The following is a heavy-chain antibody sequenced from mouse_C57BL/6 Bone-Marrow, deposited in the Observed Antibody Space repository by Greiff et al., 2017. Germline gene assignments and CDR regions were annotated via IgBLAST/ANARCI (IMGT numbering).Heavy chain of an antibody. CDR1: GYTFTSYW. CDR2: IDPNSGGT. J-gene: IGHJ4*01. CDR3: ARGHYYGSLYYAMDY. V-gene: IGHV1-72*01. Sequence: VQLQQPGAELVKPGASVKLSCKASGYTFTSYWTHWVKQRPGRGLEWIGRIDPNSGGTKYNEKFKSKATLTVDKPSSTAYMQLSRLTSEDSAVYYGARGHYYGSLYYAMDYWGQGTSVTVSS. D-gene: IGHD1-1*01.